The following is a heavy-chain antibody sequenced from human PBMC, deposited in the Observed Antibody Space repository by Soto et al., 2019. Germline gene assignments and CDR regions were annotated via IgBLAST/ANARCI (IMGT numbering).Heavy chain of an antibody. CDR3: ATFGSGYPYFDY. CDR2: FDPEDGGT. CDR1: GYTLTELS. Sequence: ASVKVSCKVSGYTLTELSMHWVRQAPGKGLEWMGGFDPEDGGTIYAQKFQGRVTMTEDTSTDTAYMELSSLRSEDTAVYYCATFGSGYPYFDYWGQGTLVTVSS. J-gene: IGHJ4*02. V-gene: IGHV1-24*01. D-gene: IGHD3-3*01.